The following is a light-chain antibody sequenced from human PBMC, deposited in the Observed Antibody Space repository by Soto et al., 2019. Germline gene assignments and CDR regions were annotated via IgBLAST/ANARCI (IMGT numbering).Light chain of an antibody. CDR3: QQVSSTPQT. J-gene: IGKJ4*01. CDR1: QSVSIY. Sequence: DIQMTQSPSSLSAFVGDRVTITFRASQSVSIYLNKYQQKPGKAPKLLINVASSLQGGVPSRFSGSGSGTDLTRAMSSLQTEDFATYYWQQVSSTPQTFGGGSKVE. CDR2: VAS. V-gene: IGKV1-39*01.